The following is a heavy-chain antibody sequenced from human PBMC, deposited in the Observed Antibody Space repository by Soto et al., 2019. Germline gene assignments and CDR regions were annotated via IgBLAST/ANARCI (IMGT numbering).Heavy chain of an antibody. J-gene: IGHJ4*02. CDR2: FRTGGDDGTT. Sequence: GGSLRLSCAASGFTFSSYSMSWVRQAPGKGLEWVSGFRTGGDDGTTYYADSVKGRFTISRDNSKNTLFLQMNSLRAEDTAIYYCAKKVNSGPGSQYFDYWGQGTTVIVSS. CDR3: AKKVNSGPGSQYFDY. V-gene: IGHV3-23*01. D-gene: IGHD3-10*01. CDR1: GFTFSSYS.